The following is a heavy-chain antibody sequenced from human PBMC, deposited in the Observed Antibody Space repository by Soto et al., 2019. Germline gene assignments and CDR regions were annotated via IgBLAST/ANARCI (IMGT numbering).Heavy chain of an antibody. D-gene: IGHD3-10*01. CDR1: GYTFTSYV. CDR2: ISAYNANT. CDR3: ARKPHGSSITMIRRGGAYYFDY. Sequence: QVQLVQSGGEVKKPGASVKVSCKASGYTFTSYVISWVRQAPGQGLEWMGWISAYNANTNYAQKVQGRVGMTTDTSTSTAYMELRSLRSDDTAVYYCARKPHGSSITMIRRGGAYYFDYWGQGTLVTVSS. J-gene: IGHJ4*02. V-gene: IGHV1-18*01.